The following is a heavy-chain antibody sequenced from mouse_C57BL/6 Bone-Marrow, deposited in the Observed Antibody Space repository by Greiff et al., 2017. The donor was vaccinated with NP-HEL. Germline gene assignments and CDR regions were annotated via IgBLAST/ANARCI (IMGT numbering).Heavy chain of an antibody. Sequence: QVQLQQSGAELARPGASVKLSCKASGYTFTSYGISWVKQRTGQGLEWIGEIYPRSGNTYYNEKFKGKATLTADKSSSTAYMELRSLTSEDSAVYFCARLRGNYWFAYWGQGTLVTVSA. CDR2: IYPRSGNT. CDR1: GYTFTSYG. J-gene: IGHJ3*01. CDR3: ARLRGNYWFAY. V-gene: IGHV1-81*01. D-gene: IGHD2-1*01.